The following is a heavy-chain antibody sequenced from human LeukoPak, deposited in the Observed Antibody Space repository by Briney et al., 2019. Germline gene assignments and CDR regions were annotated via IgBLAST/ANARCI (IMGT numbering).Heavy chain of an antibody. CDR1: GFTFSSYA. CDR2: ISGSGGST. V-gene: IGHV3-23*01. J-gene: IGHJ4*02. CDR3: AKDPTPTYYYGSGSYCDY. Sequence: PGGSLRLSCAASGFTFSSYAMSWVRQAPGKGLEWVSAISGSGGSTYYADSVKGRFTISRDNSKNTLYLQMNSLRAEDTAVYYCAKDPTPTYYYGSGSYCDYWGQGTLVTVSS. D-gene: IGHD3-10*01.